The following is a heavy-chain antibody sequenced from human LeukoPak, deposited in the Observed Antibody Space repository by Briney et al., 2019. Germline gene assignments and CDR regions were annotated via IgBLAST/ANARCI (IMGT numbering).Heavy chain of an antibody. D-gene: IGHD6-13*01. CDR2: IWYDGSNK. J-gene: IGHJ4*02. Sequence: GGSLRLSCAASEFTFSSYGMHWVRQAPGKGLEWVAVIWYDGSNKYYADSVKGRFTISRDNSKNTLYLQMNSLRAEDTAVYYWARPGGEIAAVAKSGYYFDYWGQGTLVTVSS. CDR3: ARPGGEIAAVAKSGYYFDY. V-gene: IGHV3-33*08. CDR1: EFTFSSYG.